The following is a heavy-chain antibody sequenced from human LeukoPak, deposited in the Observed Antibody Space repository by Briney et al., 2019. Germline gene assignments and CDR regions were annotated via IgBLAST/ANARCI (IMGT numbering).Heavy chain of an antibody. V-gene: IGHV1-8*01. CDR3: ARGLRFLEWLLLDYYYHMDV. Sequence: ASVKVSCKASGYTFTSYDINWVRQATGQGLEWMGWMNPNSGNTGYAQKFQGRVTMTRNTSISTAYMELSSLRSEDTAVYYCARGLRFLEWLLLDYYYHMDVWGKGTTVTVSS. CDR2: MNPNSGNT. J-gene: IGHJ6*03. D-gene: IGHD3-3*01. CDR1: GYTFTSYD.